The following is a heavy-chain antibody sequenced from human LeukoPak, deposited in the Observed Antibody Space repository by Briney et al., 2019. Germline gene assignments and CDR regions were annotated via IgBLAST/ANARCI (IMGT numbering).Heavy chain of an antibody. V-gene: IGHV3-23*01. CDR3: AKAVVGAIYFDY. D-gene: IGHD1-26*01. J-gene: IGHJ4*02. CDR1: GFTFNNYA. CDR2: ISGSGGGT. Sequence: GGSLRLSCAASGFTFNNYAMNWVRRAPGKGPEWVSAISGSGGGTHYADSVKGRFTISRDNSKDTLYLQMNSLRAEDTAVYYCAKAVVGAIYFDYWGQGTLVTVSS.